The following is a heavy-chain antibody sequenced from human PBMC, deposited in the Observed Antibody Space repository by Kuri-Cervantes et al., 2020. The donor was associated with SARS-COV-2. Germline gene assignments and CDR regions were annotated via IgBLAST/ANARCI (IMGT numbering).Heavy chain of an antibody. D-gene: IGHD1-1*01. V-gene: IGHV3-73*01. CDR3: KLRDYYYYYGMDV. CDR2: IRSKANSYAT. Sequence: GGSLRLSCAASGFTFSGSAMHWVRQASGKGLEWVGRIRSKANSYATAYAASVKGRFTISRDDSKNTAYLQMNSLKTEDTAVYYCKLRDYYYYYGMDVWGQGTTVTVSS. J-gene: IGHJ6*02. CDR1: GFTFSGSA.